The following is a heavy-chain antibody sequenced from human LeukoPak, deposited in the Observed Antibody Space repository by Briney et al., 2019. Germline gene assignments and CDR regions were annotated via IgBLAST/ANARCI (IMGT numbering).Heavy chain of an antibody. CDR1: GGSISSSNNF. CDR2: IYYSGST. D-gene: IGHD2-15*01. Sequence: PSETLSLTCTVSGGSISSSNNFWGWIRQPPGKGLEWIGSIYYSGSTYYNPSLKSRVTISVDTSKNQFSLKLSSVTAADTAVYYCATDQYGSGPVLDAFDIWGQGTMVTLSS. J-gene: IGHJ3*02. V-gene: IGHV4-39*07. CDR3: ATDQYGSGPVLDAFDI.